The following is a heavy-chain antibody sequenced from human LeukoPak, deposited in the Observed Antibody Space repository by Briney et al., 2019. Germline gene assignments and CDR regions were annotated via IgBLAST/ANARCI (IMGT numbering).Heavy chain of an antibody. CDR3: AAYCTNGVGGWYYFDY. V-gene: IGHV3-23*01. CDR1: GFTFSSYA. D-gene: IGHD2-8*01. Sequence: PGGSLRLSCAASGFTFSSYAMSWVRQAPGKGLEWVSAISGSGGSTYYADSVKGRFTISRDNAKNSLYLQMNSLRAEDTAVYYCAAYCTNGVGGWYYFDYWGQGTLVTVSS. J-gene: IGHJ4*02. CDR2: ISGSGGST.